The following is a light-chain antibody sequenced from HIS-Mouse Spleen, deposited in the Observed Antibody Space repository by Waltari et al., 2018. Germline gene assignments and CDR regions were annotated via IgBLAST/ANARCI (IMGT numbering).Light chain of an antibody. CDR1: SSNIGSTY. V-gene: IGLV1-47*01. Sequence: QSLLTQPPSASATPGQRVTSPCSGSSSNIGSTYAHWYQQLPGTAPKLLIYRNNQRPSGVPDRFSGSKSGTSASLAISGLRSEDEADYYCAAWDDSLSGYVFGTGTKVTVL. CDR3: AAWDDSLSGYV. CDR2: RNN. J-gene: IGLJ1*01.